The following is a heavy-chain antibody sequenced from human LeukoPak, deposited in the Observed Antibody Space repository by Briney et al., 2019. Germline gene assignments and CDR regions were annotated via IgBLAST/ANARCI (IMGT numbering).Heavy chain of an antibody. CDR2: IYYSGST. V-gene: IGHV4-39*01. CDR1: GGSISSSSYH. CDR3: ARSYYYYYMDV. J-gene: IGHJ6*03. Sequence: PSETLSLTCTVSGGSISSSSYHWGWIRQPPGKGLEWIGSIYYSGSTYYNPSLKSRVTISVDTSKNQFSLKLSSVTAADTAVYYCARSYYYYYMDVWGKGTTVTVSS.